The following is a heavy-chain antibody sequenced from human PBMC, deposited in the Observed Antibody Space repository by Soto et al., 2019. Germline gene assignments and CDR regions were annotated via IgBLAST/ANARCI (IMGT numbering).Heavy chain of an antibody. Sequence: QVHLQESGPGLVKSSETLFLTCSVSGYSIDSGYYWGWMRQPPGQVLEWLASIYYTGNSYYNPSLQSRVSISLATSKNQSSLSLTTLISAHTADYYCVRVATTYGDDKPWGHRSLVTVSS. D-gene: IGHD1-1*01. CDR1: GYSIDSGYY. CDR2: IYYTGNS. CDR3: VRVATTYGDDKP. J-gene: IGHJ5*02. V-gene: IGHV4-38-2*02.